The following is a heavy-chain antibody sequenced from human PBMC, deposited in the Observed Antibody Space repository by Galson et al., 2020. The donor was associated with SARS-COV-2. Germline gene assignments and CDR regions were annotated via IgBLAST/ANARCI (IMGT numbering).Heavy chain of an antibody. Sequence: SVKVSCKASGGTFSSYAISWVRQAPGQGLEWMGGIIPIFGTANYAQKFQGRVTITADKSTSTAYMELSSLRSKDTAVYYCANWSYYGSGSYPRDYYYYYMVVWGKGTTVTVSS. J-gene: IGHJ6*03. D-gene: IGHD3-10*01. CDR3: ANWSYYGSGSYPRDYYYYYMVV. CDR2: IIPIFGTA. V-gene: IGHV1-69*06. CDR1: GGTFSSYA.